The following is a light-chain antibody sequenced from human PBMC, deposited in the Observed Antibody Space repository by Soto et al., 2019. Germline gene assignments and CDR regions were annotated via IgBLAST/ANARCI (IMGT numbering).Light chain of an antibody. CDR3: CSYVGTSTI. V-gene: IGLV2-23*01. CDR2: EAN. Sequence: QSALTQPASVSGSPGQSITISCTGSSSDVGSHNLVSWYQQYPGKAPKPMIFEANKRPSGVSDRFSGSKSGNTASLTVSGLQADDEADYYCCSYVGTSTIFGGGTKLTVL. J-gene: IGLJ2*01. CDR1: SSDVGSHNL.